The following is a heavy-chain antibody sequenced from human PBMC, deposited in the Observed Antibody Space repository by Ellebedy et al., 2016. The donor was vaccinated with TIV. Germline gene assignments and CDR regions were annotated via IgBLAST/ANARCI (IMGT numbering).Heavy chain of an antibody. CDR1: GGSFSGYY. J-gene: IGHJ4*02. V-gene: IGHV4-34*01. CDR2: INHSGST. CDR3: ARSGAGAGLY. Sequence: SETLSLXXAVYGGSFSGYYWSWIRQPPGKGLEWIGEINHSGSTNYDPSLKSRVTISVDTSKNQFSLKLSSVTAADTAVYYCARSGAGAGLYWGQGNLVTVSS. D-gene: IGHD6-19*01.